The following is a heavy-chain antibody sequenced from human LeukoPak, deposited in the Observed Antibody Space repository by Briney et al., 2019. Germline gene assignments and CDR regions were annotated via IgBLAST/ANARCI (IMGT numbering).Heavy chain of an antibody. CDR3: ARGLVVIYGMDV. D-gene: IGHD3-22*01. CDR1: GYTFTSYD. J-gene: IGHJ6*02. Sequence: ASVKVSCKASGYTFTSYDINWVRQATGQGLEWMGWMNPNSGNTGYAQKFQGRVTMTRNTSISTAYMELSSLRSEDTAVYYCARGLVVIYGMDVWGQGTTVTVSS. CDR2: MNPNSGNT. V-gene: IGHV1-8*01.